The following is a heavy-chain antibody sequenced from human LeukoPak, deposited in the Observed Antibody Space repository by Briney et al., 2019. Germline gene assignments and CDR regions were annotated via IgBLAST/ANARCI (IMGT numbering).Heavy chain of an antibody. D-gene: IGHD1-26*01. J-gene: IGHJ6*02. V-gene: IGHV5-51*01. Sequence: GESLKISCQGSGYSFTSYWIAWVRQVPGKGLEWMGTIYPGASDIRYSPSFQGQVTISADKSITTAYLQWSSLKASDTAMYYCARHRIVGATDYGMDVWGQGTTVTVSS. CDR1: GYSFTSYW. CDR3: ARHRIVGATDYGMDV. CDR2: IYPGASDI.